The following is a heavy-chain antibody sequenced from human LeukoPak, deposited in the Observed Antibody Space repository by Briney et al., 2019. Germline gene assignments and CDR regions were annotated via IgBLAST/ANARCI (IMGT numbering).Heavy chain of an antibody. CDR3: AGRLEMARNWFDP. D-gene: IGHD5-24*01. J-gene: IGHJ5*02. V-gene: IGHV4-39*01. CDR1: SGSISNRNYY. CDR2: IYYTGST. Sequence: SETLSLTCTVSSGSISNRNYYWGWIRQPPGKGLEWIGSIYYTGSTYYNPSLNSRVTISVDTSKNQFSLKLSSVTAADTAVYYCAGRLEMARNWFDPWGQGTLVTVSS.